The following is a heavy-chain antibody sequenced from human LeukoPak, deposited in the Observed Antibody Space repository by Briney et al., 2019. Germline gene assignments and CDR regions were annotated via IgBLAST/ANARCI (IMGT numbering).Heavy chain of an antibody. CDR3: AKDNGDYFDY. D-gene: IGHD4-17*01. CDR2: ISGSGGST. CDR1: GFTFSSYA. J-gene: IGHJ4*02. Sequence: PGGSLRLSCAASGFTFSSYAMSWVRQAPGKGLEWVSAISGSGGSTYYADSVKGRFPISRDNSKNTLYMQMNSLRAEDTAVYYCAKDNGDYFDYWGQGTLVTVSS. V-gene: IGHV3-23*01.